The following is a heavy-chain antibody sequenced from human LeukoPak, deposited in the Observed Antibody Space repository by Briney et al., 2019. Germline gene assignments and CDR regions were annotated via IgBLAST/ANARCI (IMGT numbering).Heavy chain of an antibody. CDR3: ARGGDSLHY. J-gene: IGHJ1*01. V-gene: IGHV3-48*01. Sequence: GGSLRLSCTASGFTFSTYSMNWVRQAPGRGLEWVSYISGSSSSSDCGAMQYADSVKGRFTISRDNSKNMLYLQMNSLRAEDTAVYYCARGGDSLHYWGQGTVDPVSS. CDR1: GFTFSTYS. CDR2: ISGSSSSSDCGAM. D-gene: IGHD3-10*01.